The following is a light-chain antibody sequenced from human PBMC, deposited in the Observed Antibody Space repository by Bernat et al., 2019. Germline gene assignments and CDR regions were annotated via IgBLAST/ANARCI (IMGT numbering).Light chain of an antibody. CDR3: CSYAGSYTHYV. CDR2: DVT. Sequence: QSALTQPRSVSGSPGQSVTISCTGTSSDVGGYNYVSWYQHHPGKAPKLMIYDVTKRPSGVPDRSAGSKAGKTASLTIAGLQAEHEADYYCCSYAGSYTHYVFGPGTKVTVL. J-gene: IGLJ1*01. V-gene: IGLV2-11*01. CDR1: SSDVGGYNY.